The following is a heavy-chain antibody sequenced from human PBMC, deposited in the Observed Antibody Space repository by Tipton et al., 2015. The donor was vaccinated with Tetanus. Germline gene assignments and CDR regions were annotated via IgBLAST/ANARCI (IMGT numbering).Heavy chain of an antibody. D-gene: IGHD1-26*01. CDR1: GDSITDYY. Sequence: TLSLTCTVSGDSITDYYWSWVRQPAGKGLEWIGRIHSTGSNTYNPSLKSRVTMSVDTSKNQVSLRLTSVTAADTAVYYCARHGRAESDTTQHFDSWGQGTLVTVSS. CDR3: ARHGRAESDTTQHFDS. V-gene: IGHV4-4*07. CDR2: IHSTGSN. J-gene: IGHJ4*02.